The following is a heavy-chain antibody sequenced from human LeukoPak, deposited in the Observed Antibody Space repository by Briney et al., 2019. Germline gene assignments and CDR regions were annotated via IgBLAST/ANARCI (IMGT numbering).Heavy chain of an antibody. J-gene: IGHJ3*02. D-gene: IGHD2-21*02. Sequence: GSVQVSRKASGYSFTRYFMYWVGQPVGQGREWVGCINPFSGGTNYAQKVQGRVTMTRDTSISTVYMELSRLRSDDTAVYYCVRAGAYCGGDCYMDAFDIWGQGTMVTVSS. CDR2: INPFSGGT. CDR1: GYSFTRYF. V-gene: IGHV1-2*02. CDR3: VRAGAYCGGDCYMDAFDI.